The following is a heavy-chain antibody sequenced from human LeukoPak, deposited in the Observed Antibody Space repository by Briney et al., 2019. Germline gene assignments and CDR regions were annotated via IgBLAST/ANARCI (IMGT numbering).Heavy chain of an antibody. V-gene: IGHV3-48*01. D-gene: IGHD3-22*01. CDR1: GFTFDDYA. CDR2: ISSSSSTI. CDR3: ARGERYYDSSGYYHGLDY. J-gene: IGHJ4*02. Sequence: GGSLRLSCVASGFTFDDYAMNWVRQAPGKGLEWVSYISSSSSTIYYADSVKGRFTISRDNAKNSLYLQMNSLRAEDTAVYYCARGERYYDSSGYYHGLDYWGQGTLVTVSS.